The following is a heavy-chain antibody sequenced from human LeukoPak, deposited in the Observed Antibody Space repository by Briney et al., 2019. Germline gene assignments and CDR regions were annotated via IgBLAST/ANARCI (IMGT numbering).Heavy chain of an antibody. V-gene: IGHV1-46*01. J-gene: IGHJ6*03. CDR3: ARGAVIVPAAMTIYYYYYYMGV. CDR2: INPNGGST. CDR1: GYTFTSHY. D-gene: IGHD2-2*01. Sequence: ASVKVSCKASGYTFTSHYMHWVRQAPGQGLEWMGIINPNGGSTNYAQKFQGRVTVTRDMSTSTVYVELSSLRSEDTAVYYCARGAVIVPAAMTIYYYYYYMGVWGKGTTVTVSS.